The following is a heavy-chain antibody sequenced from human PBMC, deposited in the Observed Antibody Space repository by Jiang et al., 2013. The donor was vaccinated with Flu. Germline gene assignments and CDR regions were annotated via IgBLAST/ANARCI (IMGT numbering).Heavy chain of an antibody. CDR3: AKDGQYYDFWSGYYRGFYYYYYMDV. Sequence: CAASGFTFSSYGMHWVRQAPGKGLEWVAVISYDGSNKYYADSVKGRFTISRDNSKNTLYLQMNSLRAEDTAVYYCAKDGQYYDFWSGYYRGFYYYYYMDVWGKGTTATVSS. CDR1: GFTFSSYG. D-gene: IGHD3-3*01. CDR2: ISYDGSNK. J-gene: IGHJ6*03. V-gene: IGHV3-30*18.